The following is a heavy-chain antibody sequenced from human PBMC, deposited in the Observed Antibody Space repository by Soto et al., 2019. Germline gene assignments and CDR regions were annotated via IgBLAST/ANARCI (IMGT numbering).Heavy chain of an antibody. D-gene: IGHD3-22*01. Sequence: GSLRLSCAASGFTFSSYWMHWVRQAPGKGLVWVSRINSDGSSTSYADSVKGRFTISRDNAKNTLYLQMNSLRAEDTAVYYCARDMVGASQYYYDSSGYYEYYYGMDVWGQGTTVTVSS. CDR3: ARDMVGASQYYYDSSGYYEYYYGMDV. J-gene: IGHJ6*02. V-gene: IGHV3-74*01. CDR2: INSDGSST. CDR1: GFTFSSYW.